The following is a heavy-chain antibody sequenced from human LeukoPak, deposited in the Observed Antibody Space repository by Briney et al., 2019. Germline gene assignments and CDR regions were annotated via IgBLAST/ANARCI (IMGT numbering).Heavy chain of an antibody. V-gene: IGHV3-30*02. CDR3: AKVGSITMIVDY. CDR1: GFTFSSYG. J-gene: IGHJ4*02. CDR2: IRYDGSNK. Sequence: GGSLRLSCAASGFTFSSYGMHWVRQAPGKGLEWVAFIRYDGSNKYYADSVKGRFTISRDNSKNTLYLQMNSLRAEDTAVYYCAKVGSITMIVDYWGQGTLVTVSS. D-gene: IGHD3-22*01.